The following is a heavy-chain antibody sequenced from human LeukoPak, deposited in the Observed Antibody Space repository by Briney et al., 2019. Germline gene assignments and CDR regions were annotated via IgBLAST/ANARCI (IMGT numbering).Heavy chain of an antibody. CDR2: IHSGTT. CDR3: TRDSGTTGEVKFDP. Sequence: SETLSLTCSVSGGSISSYFLSWIRQPAGKGLEWIGRIHSGTTTYNPSLKSRVTMSLDTSKNQVSLTLRSVTAADTALYYCTRDSGTTGEVKFDPWGQGTLVTVSS. J-gene: IGHJ5*02. V-gene: IGHV4-4*07. D-gene: IGHD4-17*01. CDR1: GGSISSYF.